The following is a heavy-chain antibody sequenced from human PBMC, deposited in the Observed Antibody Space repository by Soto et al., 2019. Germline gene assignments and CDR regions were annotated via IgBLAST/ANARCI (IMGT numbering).Heavy chain of an antibody. D-gene: IGHD6-19*01. CDR3: ASSEPGMDV. J-gene: IGHJ6*02. CDR1: GYTFSSYG. Sequence: ASVKVSCKASGYTFSSYGISWVRQAPGQGLEWMGWISANNGNTNYAQKLQGRVTITTDASTSTAYMELSSLRSEDTAVYYCASSEPGMDVWGQGTTVTVSS. V-gene: IGHV1-18*01. CDR2: ISANNGNT.